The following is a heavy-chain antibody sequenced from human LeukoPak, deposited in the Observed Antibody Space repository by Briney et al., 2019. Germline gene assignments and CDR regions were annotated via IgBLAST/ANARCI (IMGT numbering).Heavy chain of an antibody. CDR1: GYSFTSYW. D-gene: IGHD6-19*01. CDR3: ARPSGYSSGWYSTDY. Sequence: GESLKISCMGSGYSFTSYWIGWVRQMPGKGLEWMGIIYPGDSDTRYSASFQGQVTISADKSISTAYLQWSSLKASDTAMYYCARPSGYSSGWYSTDYWGQGTLVTVSS. CDR2: IYPGDSDT. V-gene: IGHV5-51*01. J-gene: IGHJ4*02.